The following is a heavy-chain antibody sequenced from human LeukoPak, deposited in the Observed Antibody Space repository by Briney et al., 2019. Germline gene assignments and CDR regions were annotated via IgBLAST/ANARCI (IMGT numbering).Heavy chain of an antibody. CDR3: ARIRFGESYAPKSYYYYYMDV. CDR2: IKQDGSEK. D-gene: IGHD3-10*01. CDR1: GFTFSSYW. V-gene: IGHV3-7*01. J-gene: IGHJ6*03. Sequence: GGSLRLSCAASGFTFSSYWMSWARQAPGKGLEWVANIKQDGSEKYYVDSVKGRFTISRDNAKNSLYLQMNSLRAEDTAVYYCARIRFGESYAPKSYYYYYMDVWGKGTTVTISS.